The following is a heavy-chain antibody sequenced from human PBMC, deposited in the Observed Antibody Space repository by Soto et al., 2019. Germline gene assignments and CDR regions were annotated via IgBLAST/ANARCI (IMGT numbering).Heavy chain of an antibody. CDR1: GYSFTSYW. J-gene: IGHJ4*02. Sequence: PGESLKISCKGSGYSFTSYWIGWVRQMPGKGLEWMGIIYPGDSDTRYSPSFQGQVTISADKSISTAYLQWSSLKASDIAMYYCATPSSLLWFGESPYAFDIWGQGTLVTVSS. CDR2: IYPGDSDT. CDR3: ATPSSLLWFGESPYAFDI. D-gene: IGHD3-10*01. V-gene: IGHV5-51*01.